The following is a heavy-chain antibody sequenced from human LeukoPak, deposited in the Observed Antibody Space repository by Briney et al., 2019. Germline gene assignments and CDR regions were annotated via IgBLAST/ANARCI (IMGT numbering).Heavy chain of an antibody. CDR2: FIPIYGSP. CDR3: AEFFYDNSPDAFDL. D-gene: IGHD3-22*01. CDR1: GGGFTFTSHS. V-gene: IGHV1-69*01. J-gene: IGHJ3*01. Sequence: ASVKVSCKASGGGFTFTSHSITWVRQAPGQGLEWMAGFIPIYGSPSYAQKFQGRVTMTSDESARTVYMELSSLRSEDTAIYYCAEFFYDNSPDAFDLWGQGTMVTVSS.